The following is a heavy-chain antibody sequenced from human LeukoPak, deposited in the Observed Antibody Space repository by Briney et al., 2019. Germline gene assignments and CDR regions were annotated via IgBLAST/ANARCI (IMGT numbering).Heavy chain of an antibody. CDR2: IIPIFGTA. CDR1: GGTFSSYA. D-gene: IGHD3-3*01. Sequence: SVKVSCKASGGTFSSYAISWVRQAPGQGLEWMGGIIPIFGTANYAQKFQGRVTITTDESTSTAYMELSSLGSEDTAVYYCAREVIRFLEWFSTQGWFDPWGQGTLVTVSS. CDR3: AREVIRFLEWFSTQGWFDP. V-gene: IGHV1-69*05. J-gene: IGHJ5*02.